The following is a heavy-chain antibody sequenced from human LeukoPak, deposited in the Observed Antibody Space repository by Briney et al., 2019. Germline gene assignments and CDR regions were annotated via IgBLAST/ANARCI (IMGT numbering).Heavy chain of an antibody. CDR1: GFTFSSYA. V-gene: IGHV3-23*01. Sequence: GGSLRLSCEASGFTFSSYAMSWVRQAPGKGLERVSAISGSGGSTYYADSVKGRFTISRDNSKNTLYLQMNSLRAEDTAVYYCASSTRAVAGNFDYWGQGTLVTVSS. J-gene: IGHJ4*02. CDR3: ASSTRAVAGNFDY. D-gene: IGHD6-19*01. CDR2: ISGSGGST.